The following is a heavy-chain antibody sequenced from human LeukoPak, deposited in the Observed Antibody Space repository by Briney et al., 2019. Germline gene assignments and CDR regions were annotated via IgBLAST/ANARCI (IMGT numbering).Heavy chain of an antibody. V-gene: IGHV1-2*06. CDR3: ARVPPYDFWSGYYRPNYGMDV. D-gene: IGHD3-3*01. J-gene: IGHJ6*02. CDR2: IHPSSGAT. Sequence: ASVKVSCKASGYTFIAYHMHWVRQAPGQGLKWMGRIHPSSGATNYAQRFQGRVTLTRDTSINTAYMELSRLTSDDTAVYYCARVPPYDFWSGYYRPNYGMDVWGQGTTVTVSS. CDR1: GYTFIAYH.